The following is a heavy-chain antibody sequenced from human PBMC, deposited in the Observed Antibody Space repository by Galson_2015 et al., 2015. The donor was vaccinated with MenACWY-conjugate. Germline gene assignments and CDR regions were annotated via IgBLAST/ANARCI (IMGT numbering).Heavy chain of an antibody. CDR3: AKIVRHPVGPYFDS. CDR1: GFSVTSHF. Sequence: SLRLSCAASGFSVTSHFMGWVRQAPGKGLEWVALLYDDGTSRYADSMKGRFTISRDTLRNSLSLQMHGLRAEDTAMYFCAKIVRHPVGPYFDSWGQGTLVLVSS. V-gene: IGHV3-53*01. D-gene: IGHD2-21*01. J-gene: IGHJ4*02. CDR2: LYDDGTS.